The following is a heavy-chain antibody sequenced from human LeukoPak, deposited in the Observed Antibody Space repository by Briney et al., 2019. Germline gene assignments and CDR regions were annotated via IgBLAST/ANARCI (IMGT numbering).Heavy chain of an antibody. CDR3: ARQYYYDSTRRSAFDI. J-gene: IGHJ3*02. D-gene: IGHD3-22*01. V-gene: IGHV3-21*04. CDR1: GFTFSSYS. CDR2: ISSSSSYI. Sequence: GGSLRLSCAASGFTFSSYSMNWVRQAPGKGLEWVSSISSSSSYIYYADSVKGRFTISRDNSKNTLYLQMNSLRAEDTAVYYCARQYYYDSTRRSAFDIWGQGTMVTVSS.